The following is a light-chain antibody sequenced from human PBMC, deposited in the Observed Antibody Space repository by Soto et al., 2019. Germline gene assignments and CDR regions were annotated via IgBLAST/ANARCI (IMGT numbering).Light chain of an antibody. V-gene: IGLV1-47*01. Sequence: QSVLTQPPSSCGTPGQRVTISCSGSSSNIGSNYVYWYQQLPGTAPKLLIYRNNQRPSGVPDRFSGSKSGTSASLAISGLRSEDEADYYCAAWDDSLSAYVFGTGTKVTVL. J-gene: IGLJ1*01. CDR1: SSNIGSNY. CDR2: RNN. CDR3: AAWDDSLSAYV.